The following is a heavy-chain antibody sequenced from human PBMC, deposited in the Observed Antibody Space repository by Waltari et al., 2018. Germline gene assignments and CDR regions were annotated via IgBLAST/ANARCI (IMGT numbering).Heavy chain of an antibody. D-gene: IGHD2-15*01. J-gene: IGHJ3*02. CDR2: IYHSGST. CDR1: GYSISSGSY. Sequence: QVQLQESGPGLVKPSETLSLTCAVSGYSISSGSYWGWIRQPPGKGLEWIGSIYHSGSTYYNPSLKSRVTISVDTSKNQFSLKLSSVTAADTAVYYCARGGGPDAFDIWGQGTMVTVSS. V-gene: IGHV4-38-2*01. CDR3: ARGGGPDAFDI.